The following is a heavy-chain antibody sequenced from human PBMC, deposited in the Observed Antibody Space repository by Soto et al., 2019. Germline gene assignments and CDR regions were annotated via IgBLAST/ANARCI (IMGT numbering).Heavy chain of an antibody. D-gene: IGHD2-21*02. V-gene: IGHV1-3*01. CDR1: GYTFTSYA. Sequence: ASVKVSCKASGYTFTSYAMHWVRQAPGQRLEWMGWINAGNGNTKYSQKFQGRVTITRDTSASTAYMELSSLRSEDTAVYYCARLDVVVTGFAYWGQGTLVTVSS. CDR3: ARLDVVVTGFAY. CDR2: INAGNGNT. J-gene: IGHJ4*02.